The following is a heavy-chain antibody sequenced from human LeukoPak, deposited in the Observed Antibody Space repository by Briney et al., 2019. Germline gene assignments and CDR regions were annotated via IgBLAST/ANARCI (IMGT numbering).Heavy chain of an antibody. Sequence: SETLSLTCTVSGYSISSGYYWDWIRQPPGKGLEWIGSIYYSGTTYYNPSLKSRVTISVDTSKNQFSLKLSSVTAADTAVYYCARRYCSGGSCYSERGAFDIWGQGTMVTVSS. CDR3: ARRYCSGGSCYSERGAFDI. J-gene: IGHJ3*02. V-gene: IGHV4-38-2*02. CDR2: IYYSGTT. CDR1: GYSISSGYY. D-gene: IGHD2-15*01.